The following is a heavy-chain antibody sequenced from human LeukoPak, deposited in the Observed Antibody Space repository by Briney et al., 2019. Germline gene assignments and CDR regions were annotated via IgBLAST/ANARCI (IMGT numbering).Heavy chain of an antibody. CDR3: ARSIAAAAFDY. CDR1: GGSISSSNYY. Sequence: SETLSLTCTVSGGSISSSNYYGGWIRQPPGKGLEWIGSIHYGGTTYYNPSLKSRVTISVDTSKNRFSLKLSSVTAADTAVYYCARSIAAAAFDYWGQGTLVTVSS. CDR2: IHYGGTT. V-gene: IGHV4-39*07. J-gene: IGHJ4*02. D-gene: IGHD6-13*01.